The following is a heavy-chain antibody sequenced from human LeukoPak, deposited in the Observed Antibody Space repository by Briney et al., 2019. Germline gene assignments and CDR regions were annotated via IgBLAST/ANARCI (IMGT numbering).Heavy chain of an antibody. D-gene: IGHD2-2*03. J-gene: IGHJ5*02. CDR2: ISGSGGST. Sequence: GGSLRLSCAASGFTFSSYAMSWVRQAPGKGLEWVSAISGSGGSTYYADSVKGRFTISRDNSKNTLYLQMNSLRAEDTAVYYCANSPPGYCSSTSCYWNWSDPWGQGTLVTVSS. CDR3: ANSPPGYCSSTSCYWNWSDP. CDR1: GFTFSSYA. V-gene: IGHV3-23*01.